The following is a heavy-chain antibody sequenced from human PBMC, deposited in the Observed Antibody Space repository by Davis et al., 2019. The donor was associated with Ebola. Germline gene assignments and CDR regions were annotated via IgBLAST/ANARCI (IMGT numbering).Heavy chain of an antibody. CDR3: AGGSSSSWSLYGY. Sequence: GESLKISCAASGFTFSSYWMHWVRHAPGKGLFWLSRISSDGGSTTYADSVKGRFTISRDNSKNTLYLQMNSLRGEDTAVYYCAGGSSSSWSLYGYWGQGTLVTVSS. CDR1: GFTFSSYW. V-gene: IGHV3-74*01. CDR2: ISSDGGST. D-gene: IGHD6-13*01. J-gene: IGHJ4*02.